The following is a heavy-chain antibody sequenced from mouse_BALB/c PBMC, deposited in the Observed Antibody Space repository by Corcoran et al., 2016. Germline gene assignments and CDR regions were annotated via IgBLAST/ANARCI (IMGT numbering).Heavy chain of an antibody. CDR2: ILPGSGST. D-gene: IGHD1-1*01. V-gene: IGHV1-9*01. J-gene: IGHJ1*01. Sequence: QVQLQQSGAELMKPGASVKISCKATGYTFSSYWIEWVKQRPGHGLEWIGEILPGSGSTNYNEKFKGKATFPADTSSNTAYMQLSSLTSEDSAVYYCARNYGSSYDWYFDVWGAGTTVTVSS. CDR3: ARNYGSSYDWYFDV. CDR1: GYTFSSYW.